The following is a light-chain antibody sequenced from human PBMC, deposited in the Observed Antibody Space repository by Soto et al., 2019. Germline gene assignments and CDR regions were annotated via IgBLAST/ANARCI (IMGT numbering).Light chain of an antibody. CDR1: QSVSSN. Sequence: EIVMTQSPATLSVSPGERATLSCRASQSVSSNLAWYQQKPGQAPRRLIYDASTRATGIPARFSGSGSGTEITLTISSLKSEDFAVYYYQQYHNWPPQYTFGQGTKLEIK. J-gene: IGKJ2*01. CDR2: DAS. CDR3: QQYHNWPPQYT. V-gene: IGKV3-15*01.